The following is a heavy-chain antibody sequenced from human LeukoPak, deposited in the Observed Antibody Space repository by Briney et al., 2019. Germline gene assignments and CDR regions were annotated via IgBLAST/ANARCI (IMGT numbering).Heavy chain of an antibody. D-gene: IGHD5-24*01. J-gene: IGHJ4*02. V-gene: IGHV3-30*18. Sequence: PGGSLRLSCAASGFTFSSYGIHWVRRAPGKGLEWVAVISYDGGNKYYADSVKGRFTISRDNSKNTLYLQMNSLRAEDTAVYYCAKARDGYNSLMMNWGQGTLVTVSS. CDR2: ISYDGGNK. CDR1: GFTFSSYG. CDR3: AKARDGYNSLMMN.